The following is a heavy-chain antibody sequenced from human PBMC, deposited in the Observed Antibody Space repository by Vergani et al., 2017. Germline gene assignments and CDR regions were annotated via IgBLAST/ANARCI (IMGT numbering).Heavy chain of an antibody. J-gene: IGHJ5*02. CDR3: AGHSTVGWLVKLGGIDP. D-gene: IGHD6-19*01. CDR2: IYYTGSA. Sequence: QLQLHKSGPGLVKPSETLSLTCTLSGGSISSSSHFWGWLRQTPGKGLEWIGSIYYTGSAYYNPSLKSRVTISVDTSKSQFSRKLSSVTAADTAVYFCAGHSTVGWLVKLGGIDPWGQGILVTVSS. CDR1: GGSISSSSHF. V-gene: IGHV4-39*01.